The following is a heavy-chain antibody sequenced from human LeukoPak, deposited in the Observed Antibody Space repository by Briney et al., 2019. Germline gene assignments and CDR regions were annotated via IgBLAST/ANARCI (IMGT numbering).Heavy chain of an antibody. CDR3: ARGPYCSGGRCYAGGWFDP. D-gene: IGHD2-15*01. J-gene: IGHJ5*02. V-gene: IGHV3-11*06. CDR1: GSTFNAYY. Sequence: GGSLRLSCGASGSTFNAYYMSWIRQAPGKGLEWVSYISGSSSYTNYADSVKGRFTISRDNAKNSVYLQMNSLRAEDTAVYYCARGPYCSGGRCYAGGWFDPWGQGTLVTVSS. CDR2: ISGSSSYT.